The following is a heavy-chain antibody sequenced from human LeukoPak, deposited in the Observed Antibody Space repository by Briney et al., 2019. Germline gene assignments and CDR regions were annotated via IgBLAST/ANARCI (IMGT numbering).Heavy chain of an antibody. Sequence: SETLSLTCTVSGDSIISSYWWAWIRQLPGKGLEWIGYIYYSGSTNYNPSLKSRVTISLDTSKNQFSLRLSSVTAADAAVYYCARDRGYSNRYLDYWGQGTLVTVSS. CDR3: ARDRGYSNRYLDY. CDR1: GDSIISSY. D-gene: IGHD5-18*01. V-gene: IGHV4-59*01. J-gene: IGHJ4*02. CDR2: IYYSGST.